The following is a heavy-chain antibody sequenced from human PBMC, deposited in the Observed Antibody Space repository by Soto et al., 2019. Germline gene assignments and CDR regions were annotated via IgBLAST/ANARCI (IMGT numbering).Heavy chain of an antibody. J-gene: IGHJ6*02. CDR3: ASGPLVSRYYGLDV. V-gene: IGHV4-4*07. CDR1: GGSMNDYY. Sequence: SETLSLTCTVPGGSMNDYYWSWIRQPAGKGLEWIGRIFTSGNTNYNPSLRSRLTMSADTSTNQISLRLTSVTAADTAVYYCASGPLVSRYYGLDVWGQGTTVTVSS. CDR2: IFTSGNT.